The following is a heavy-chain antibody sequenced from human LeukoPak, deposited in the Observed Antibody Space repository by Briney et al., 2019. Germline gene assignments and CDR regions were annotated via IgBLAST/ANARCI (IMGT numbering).Heavy chain of an antibody. CDR2: ISGYNGDT. Sequence: ASVKVSCKTSGYTFNTYGISWVRQAPGQGLEWMGWISGYNGDTNSAQKLQGRVTLTTDAYTSTAYMELGGLRSDDTAVYYCAREEYVWGSYRYFDYWGQGTLVTVSS. J-gene: IGHJ4*02. CDR3: AREEYVWGSYRYFDY. D-gene: IGHD3-16*02. CDR1: GYTFNTYG. V-gene: IGHV1-18*01.